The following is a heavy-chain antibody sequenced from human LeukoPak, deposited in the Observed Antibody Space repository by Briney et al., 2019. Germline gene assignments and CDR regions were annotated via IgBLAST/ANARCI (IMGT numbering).Heavy chain of an antibody. CDR2: LSGSGGST. J-gene: IGHJ4*02. CDR1: GFTFSSYA. D-gene: IGHD3-10*01. V-gene: IGHV3-23*01. CDR3: AKRALGSYFIL. Sequence: PGGSLRLSCAASGFTFSSYAMSWVPQAPGKGLEWVSALSGSGGSTYYTDSVKGRFTISRDNYKNTLHLQMNSLIAADPAVYSLAKRALGSYFILWGQGTLVTVST.